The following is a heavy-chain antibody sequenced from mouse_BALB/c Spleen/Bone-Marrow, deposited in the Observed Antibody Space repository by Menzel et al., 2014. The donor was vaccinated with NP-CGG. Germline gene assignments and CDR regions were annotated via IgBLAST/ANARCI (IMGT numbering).Heavy chain of an antibody. CDR2: IYPGDGDT. CDR1: GYAFSSSW. J-gene: IGHJ3*01. CDR3: ASAAAWFAF. Sequence: ESGPELVKPGASVKISCKASGYAFSSSWMNWVKQRPGQGLEWIGRIYPGDGDTNYNGKFKGKATLTADKSSSTAYMQLSSLTSEDSAVYFCASAAAWFAFWGQGTLVTVSA. V-gene: IGHV1-82*01.